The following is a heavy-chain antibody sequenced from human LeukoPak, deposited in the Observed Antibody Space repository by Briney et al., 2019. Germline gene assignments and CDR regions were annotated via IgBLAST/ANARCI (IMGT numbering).Heavy chain of an antibody. Sequence: SETLSLTCTVSGDSISSYNYFWGWIRQPPGKGLEWVGSIYYRGNTYYNPSLKSRVTLSADTSKNQFSLKVTSVTAADTAVYYCARARSGYYRDFDYWGQGALVTVSS. CDR1: GDSISSYNYF. V-gene: IGHV4-39*01. CDR2: IYYRGNT. D-gene: IGHD3-22*01. CDR3: ARARSGYYRDFDY. J-gene: IGHJ4*02.